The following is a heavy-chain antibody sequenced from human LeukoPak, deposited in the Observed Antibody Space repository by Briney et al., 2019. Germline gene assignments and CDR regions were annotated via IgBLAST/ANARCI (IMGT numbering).Heavy chain of an antibody. CDR2: IYPGTSDA. Sequence: GESLKISCKASGYSFTTYWIGWVRQMPGKGLELMGIIYPGTSDARNIPSFQGQVTLSVDRSITTAYLQWSSLKASDTAMYYCARCFSSSSGGQVNWFDPWGQGTLVTVSS. D-gene: IGHD6-6*01. CDR1: GYSFTTYW. CDR3: ARCFSSSSGGQVNWFDP. V-gene: IGHV5-51*01. J-gene: IGHJ5*02.